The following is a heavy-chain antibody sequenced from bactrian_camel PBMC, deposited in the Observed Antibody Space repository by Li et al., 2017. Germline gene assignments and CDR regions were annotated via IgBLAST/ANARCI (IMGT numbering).Heavy chain of an antibody. CDR3: AASVFGWRPVRRWGPAVCGSIGGECAY. Sequence: QLLDSGVFSLQPGGSLRLSCTVSGHTYSMYCLGWYRQAPGNECDLVATISGGDAYYGDSVKGRFTVDQDDAKNMVYLQLNSVQPEDTAVYYCAASVFGWRPVRRWGPAVCGSIGGECAYSGQGTQVRVS. J-gene: IGHJ4*01. V-gene: IGHV3S53*01. CDR1: GHTYSMYC. CDR2: ISGGDA. D-gene: IGHD1*01.